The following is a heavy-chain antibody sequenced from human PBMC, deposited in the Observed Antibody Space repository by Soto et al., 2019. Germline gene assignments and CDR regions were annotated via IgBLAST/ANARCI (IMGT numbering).Heavy chain of an antibody. CDR3: TRNRGGNDFWSGFL. Sequence: QGHLVQSGAEVKKPGASVKVSCKASGYNFTNYEIHWVRQATGQGLEWLGWMNPKSGDTGYAQKFQGRVSMTRDASIGTAYMELTRLKAEDTAVYYCTRNRGGNDFWSGFLWGPGTPVTVSS. CDR2: MNPKSGDT. J-gene: IGHJ4*02. V-gene: IGHV1-8*02. CDR1: GYNFTNYE. D-gene: IGHD3-3*01.